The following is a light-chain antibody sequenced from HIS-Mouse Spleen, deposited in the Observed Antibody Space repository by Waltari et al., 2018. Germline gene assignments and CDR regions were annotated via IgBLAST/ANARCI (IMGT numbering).Light chain of an antibody. CDR2: DSN. J-gene: IGLJ2*01. V-gene: IGLV1-51*01. CDR1: SSNIGNNY. CDR3: GTWDSSLSAVV. Sequence: QSVLTQPPSVSAAPGQKVTISCSGRSSNIGNNYVSWYQQLPGTAPKLLIYDSNKRPSGCPDRFSGSKSGTSATLGITGLQTGDEADYYCGTWDSSLSAVVFGGGTKLTVL.